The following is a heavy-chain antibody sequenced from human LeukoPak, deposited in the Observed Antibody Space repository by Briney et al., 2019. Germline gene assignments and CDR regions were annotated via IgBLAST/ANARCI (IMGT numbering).Heavy chain of an antibody. CDR2: MNPNSGNT. Sequence: ASVKVSCKASGYTFTSYDINWVRQATGQGLEWMGWMNPNSGNTGYAQKFQGRVTITRNTSISTAYMELSSLRSEDTAVYYCARGGYYYDSSGWGFDYWGQGTLVTVSS. V-gene: IGHV1-8*03. CDR1: GYTFTSYD. J-gene: IGHJ4*02. CDR3: ARGGYYYDSSGWGFDY. D-gene: IGHD3-22*01.